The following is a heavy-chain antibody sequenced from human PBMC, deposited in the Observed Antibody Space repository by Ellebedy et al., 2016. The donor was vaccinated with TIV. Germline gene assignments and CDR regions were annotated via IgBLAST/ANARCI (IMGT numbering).Heavy chain of an antibody. Sequence: ASVKVSXXASGYTFTSYYMHWVRQAPGQGLEWMGIINPSGGSTSYAQKFQGRVTMTRDTSTSTAYMELRSLRSDDTAVYYCARDLAGTLVYDYWGQGTLVTVSS. J-gene: IGHJ4*02. D-gene: IGHD3-10*01. CDR2: INPSGGST. CDR3: ARDLAGTLVYDY. CDR1: GYTFTSYY. V-gene: IGHV1-46*01.